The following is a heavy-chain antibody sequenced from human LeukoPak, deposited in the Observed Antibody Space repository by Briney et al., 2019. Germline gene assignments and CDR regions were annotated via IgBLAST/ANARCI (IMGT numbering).Heavy chain of an antibody. V-gene: IGHV1-18*01. CDR1: GYTFTSYG. J-gene: IGHJ3*02. D-gene: IGHD2-21*02. Sequence: ASVKVSCKASGYTFTSYGISWVRQAPGQGLEWMGWISAYNGNTNYAQKLQGRVTMTTDASTSTAYMELRSLRSDDTAVYYCARDQYCGGDRYPDAFDIWGQGTMVTVSS. CDR2: ISAYNGNT. CDR3: ARDQYCGGDRYPDAFDI.